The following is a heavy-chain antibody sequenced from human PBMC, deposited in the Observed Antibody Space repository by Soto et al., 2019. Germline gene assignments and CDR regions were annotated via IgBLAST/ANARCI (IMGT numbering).Heavy chain of an antibody. CDR1: GYSFTSYW. CDR3: ARRSVVVVAAAGNWFDP. Sequence: GESLKISCKGSGYSFTSYWIGWVRQMPGKSLEWMGIIYPGDSDTRYSPSFQGQVTISADKSISTAYLQWSSLKASDTAMYYCARRSVVVVAAAGNWFDPWGQGTLVTVSS. V-gene: IGHV5-51*01. J-gene: IGHJ5*02. D-gene: IGHD2-15*01. CDR2: IYPGDSDT.